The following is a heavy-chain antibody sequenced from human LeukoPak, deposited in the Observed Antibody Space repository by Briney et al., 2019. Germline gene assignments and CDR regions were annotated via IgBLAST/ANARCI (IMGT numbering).Heavy chain of an antibody. Sequence: GGSLRLSCAASGFTFSSYELYWVRQAPGKGLEWISYISSSSSTIKYADSVRGRCTISRADARESLFLQMNSLRAEDTASYYCGASRQYVGAFDIWGQGTLVTVSS. J-gene: IGHJ3*02. V-gene: IGHV3-48*03. CDR2: ISSSSSTI. D-gene: IGHD3-16*01. CDR3: GASRQYVGAFDI. CDR1: GFTFSSYE.